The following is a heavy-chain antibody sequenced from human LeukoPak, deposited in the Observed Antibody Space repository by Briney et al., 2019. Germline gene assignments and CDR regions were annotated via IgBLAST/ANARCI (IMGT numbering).Heavy chain of an antibody. J-gene: IGHJ4*02. Sequence: PSETLSLTCAVYGGSFSGYYWSWIRQPPGKGLEWIGEINHSGSTNYNPSLKSRVTISVDTSKNQFSLKLSSVTAADTAVYYCARRVVGATGTSFDYWGQGTLVTVSS. CDR2: INHSGST. D-gene: IGHD1-26*01. CDR1: GGSFSGYY. CDR3: ARRVVGATGTSFDY. V-gene: IGHV4-34*01.